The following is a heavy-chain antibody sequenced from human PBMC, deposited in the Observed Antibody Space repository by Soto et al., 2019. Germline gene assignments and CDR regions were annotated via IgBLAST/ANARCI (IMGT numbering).Heavy chain of an antibody. CDR1: GGSFSGYY. D-gene: IGHD1-1*01. V-gene: IGHV4-34*01. CDR2: INHSGST. Sequence: SETLSLTCAVYGGSFSGYYWSWIRQPPGKGLEWIGEINHSGSTNYNPSLKSRVTISVDTSKNQFSLKLSSVTAADTAVYYCARTTDKYYYYGMDVWGQGTTVTVSS. J-gene: IGHJ6*02. CDR3: ARTTDKYYYYGMDV.